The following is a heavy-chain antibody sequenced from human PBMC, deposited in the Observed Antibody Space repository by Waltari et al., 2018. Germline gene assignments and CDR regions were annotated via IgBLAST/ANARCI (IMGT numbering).Heavy chain of an antibody. D-gene: IGHD3-22*01. V-gene: IGHV4-39*01. CDR2: IDYSGST. Sequence: QLQLHASGPGLVKPSETLSLTCTVSVGSFRSSSSYWGWIRPPPGKGLEWIGSIDYSGSTDYKPYLKSRVTISVDTSKNQFSRKLSSVTAADTAVYYCASALYDYDRSGLTNWFDPWGQGTLVTVSS. CDR1: VGSFRSSSSY. CDR3: ASALYDYDRSGLTNWFDP. J-gene: IGHJ5*02.